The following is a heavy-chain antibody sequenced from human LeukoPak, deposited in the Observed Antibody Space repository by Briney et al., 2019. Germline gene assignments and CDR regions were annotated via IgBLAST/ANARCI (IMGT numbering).Heavy chain of an antibody. CDR3: ANQGHCSSTSCPPGHYGALLYFDY. Sequence: PGGSLRLSCAASGFTFSSYAMSWVRQAPGKGLEWVSAISGSGGSTYYADSVKGRFTISRDNSKNTLYLQMNSLRAEDTAVYYCANQGHCSSTSCPPGHYGALLYFDYWGQGTLVTVSS. V-gene: IGHV3-23*01. CDR1: GFTFSSYA. CDR2: ISGSGGST. D-gene: IGHD2-2*01. J-gene: IGHJ4*02.